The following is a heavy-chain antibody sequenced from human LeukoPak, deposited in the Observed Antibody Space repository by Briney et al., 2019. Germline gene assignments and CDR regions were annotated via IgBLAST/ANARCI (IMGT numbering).Heavy chain of an antibody. CDR2: ISSSGHYK. V-gene: IGHV3-21*01. D-gene: IGHD3-22*01. J-gene: IGHJ4*02. CDR3: AKDRAYYSDSSGYYLVRAYDY. Sequence: GGSLRLSCAASGFLFSKYWMTWVRQAPGKGLEWVSSISSSGHYKYYADSIKGRFTISRDNAKNSLYLQMNSLRAEDTAVYYCAKDRAYYSDSSGYYLVRAYDYWGQGTLVTVSS. CDR1: GFLFSKYW.